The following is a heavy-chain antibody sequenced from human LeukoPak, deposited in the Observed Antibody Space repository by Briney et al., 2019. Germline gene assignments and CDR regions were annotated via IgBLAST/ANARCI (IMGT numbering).Heavy chain of an antibody. D-gene: IGHD2-15*01. J-gene: IGHJ6*02. Sequence: GASVKVSCKASGYTFTGYYMHWVRQAPGQGLGWMGWINPNSGGTNYAQKFQGRVTMTRDTSISTAYMELSRLRSDDTAVYYCARDLYCSGGTCFQSYYYYGMDVWGQGTTVTVSS. CDR2: INPNSGGT. V-gene: IGHV1-2*02. CDR3: ARDLYCSGGTCFQSYYYYGMDV. CDR1: GYTFTGYY.